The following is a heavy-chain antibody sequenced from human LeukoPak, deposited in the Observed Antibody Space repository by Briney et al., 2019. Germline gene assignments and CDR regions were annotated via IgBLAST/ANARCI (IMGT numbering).Heavy chain of an antibody. J-gene: IGHJ3*02. Sequence: GGSLRLSCEAAGFSFRDYPMGWVRRASGKRLEWVSGISAGADVIFYADPVKGRFTISRDNTKNTLYLQMNSLRAEDSAEYYCAKSLLTTATGTGRAFDIWGQGTMVTVSA. CDR3: AKSLLTTATGTGRAFDI. CDR1: GFSFRDYP. D-gene: IGHD1-1*01. CDR2: ISAGADVI. V-gene: IGHV3-23*01.